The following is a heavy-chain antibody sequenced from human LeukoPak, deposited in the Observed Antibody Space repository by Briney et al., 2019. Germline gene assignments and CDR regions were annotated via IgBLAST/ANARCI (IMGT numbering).Heavy chain of an antibody. CDR3: AREGSGGTIYYFDY. D-gene: IGHD3-9*01. J-gene: IGHJ4*02. CDR1: GGSISSSSFY. CDR2: INHSGST. V-gene: IGHV4-39*07. Sequence: SETLSPTCTVSGGSISSSSFYWGWIRQPPGKGLEWIGEINHSGSTNYNPSLKSRVTISVDTSKNQFSLKLSSVTAADTAVYYCAREGSGGTIYYFDYWGQGTLVTVSS.